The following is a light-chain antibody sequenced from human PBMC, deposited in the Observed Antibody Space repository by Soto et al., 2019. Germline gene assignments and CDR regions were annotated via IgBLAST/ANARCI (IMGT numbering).Light chain of an antibody. J-gene: IGKJ1*01. CDR1: QGITDD. V-gene: IGKV1-6*01. CDR2: NAS. CDR3: HQDYNYPRT. Sequence: AIQLTQSPSSLSASVGDRVTITCRASQGITDDLNWYQQKPGKAPKLLIYNASNLQSGVPSRFSGSGSGTDLTLTISSLQPEDFATYYCHQDYNYPRTFGQGTKVDIK.